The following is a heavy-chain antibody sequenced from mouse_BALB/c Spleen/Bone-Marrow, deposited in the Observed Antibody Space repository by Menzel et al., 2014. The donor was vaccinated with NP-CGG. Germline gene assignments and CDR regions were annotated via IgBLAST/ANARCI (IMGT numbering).Heavy chain of an antibody. CDR3: ARSGSSSGYFDY. CDR2: ISSGSSTI. D-gene: IGHD1-1*01. V-gene: IGHV5-17*02. J-gene: IGHJ2*01. Sequence: EVKLVESGGGLVQPGGSRKLSCAASGFTFSSFAMHWVRQAPEKGLEWVAYISSGSSTIYYADTVMGRFTISRDNPKNTLFLQMTSLRSEDTAMYYCARSGSSSGYFDYWGQGTTLTGS. CDR1: GFTFSSFA.